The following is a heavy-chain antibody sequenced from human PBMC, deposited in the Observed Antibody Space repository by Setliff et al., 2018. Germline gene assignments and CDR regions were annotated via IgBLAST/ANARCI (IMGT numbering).Heavy chain of an antibody. CDR3: TRSRAPRVVLAADFDF. CDR2: ISGSGGAT. Sequence: GGSLRLSCAASGFTFSTYAINWVRQAPGKGLEWVSAISGSGGATYYTDSVTADTSSKTTYMELRSLTSDDTAVYFCTRSRAPRVVLAADFDFWGQGTLVTVS. D-gene: IGHD3-16*01. J-gene: IGHJ4*02. CDR1: GFTFSTYA. V-gene: IGHV3-23*01.